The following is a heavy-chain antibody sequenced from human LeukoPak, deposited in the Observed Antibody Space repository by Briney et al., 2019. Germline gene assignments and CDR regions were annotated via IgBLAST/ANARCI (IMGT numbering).Heavy chain of an antibody. D-gene: IGHD1-26*01. Sequence: GGSLRLSCAASGFTVSSNYMSWVRQAPGKGLEWVSVIYSGGSTYYADSVKGRFTISRDNSKNTLYLQMNSLRAEDTAVYYCAKGRKNGGSYYDYWGQGTLFTVSS. CDR3: AKGRKNGGSYYDY. V-gene: IGHV3-53*01. CDR1: GFTVSSNY. CDR2: IYSGGST. J-gene: IGHJ4*02.